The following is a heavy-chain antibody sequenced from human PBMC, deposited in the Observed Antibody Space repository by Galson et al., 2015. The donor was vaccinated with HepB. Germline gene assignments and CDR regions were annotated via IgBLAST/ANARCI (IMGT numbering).Heavy chain of an antibody. CDR3: ARSSSGWYKGGGFDP. Sequence: SETLSLTCTVAGGSIGSYYWSWIRQPPGKGLEWIGYIYYSGSTNYNPSLKSRVTISVDTSKNQFSLKLGSVTAADTAVYYCARSSSGWYKGGGFDPWGQGTLVTVSS. CDR2: IYYSGST. CDR1: GGSIGSYY. J-gene: IGHJ5*02. V-gene: IGHV4-59*12. D-gene: IGHD6-19*01.